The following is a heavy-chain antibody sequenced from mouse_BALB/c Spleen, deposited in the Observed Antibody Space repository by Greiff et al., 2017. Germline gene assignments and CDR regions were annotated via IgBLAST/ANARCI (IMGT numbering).Heavy chain of an antibody. CDR2: IWAGGST. Sequence: VKLVESGPGLVAPSQSLSITCTVSGFSLTSYGVHWVRQPPGKGLEWLGVIWAGGSTNYNSALMSRLSISKDNSKSQVFLKMNSLQTDDTAMYYCARDRPYWRMDYWGQGTSVTVSS. V-gene: IGHV2-9*02. J-gene: IGHJ4*01. D-gene: IGHD4-1*01. CDR1: GFSLTSYG. CDR3: ARDRPYWRMDY.